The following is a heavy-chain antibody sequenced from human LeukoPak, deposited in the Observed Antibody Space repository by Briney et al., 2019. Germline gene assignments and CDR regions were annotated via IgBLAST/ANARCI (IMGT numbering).Heavy chain of an antibody. CDR2: INPNSGGT. CDR3: ATDINYSEDAFDI. D-gene: IGHD4-11*01. J-gene: IGHJ3*02. Sequence: GASVKVSCKASGYTFTGYYMHWVRQAPGQGLEWMGWINPNSGGTNYAQKFQGRVTMTEDTSTDTAYMELSSLRSEDTAVYYCATDINYSEDAFDIWGQGTMVTVSS. CDR1: GYTFTGYY. V-gene: IGHV1-2*02.